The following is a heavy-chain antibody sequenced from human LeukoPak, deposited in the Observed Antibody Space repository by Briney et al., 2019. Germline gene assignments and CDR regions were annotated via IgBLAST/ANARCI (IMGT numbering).Heavy chain of an antibody. CDR1: GGSFSGYY. CDR2: INHSGST. CDR3: ARGRRNSPRIFGVVTPINWFDP. J-gene: IGHJ5*02. Sequence: SSETLSLTCAVYGGSFSGYYWSWIRQPPGKGREWIGEINHSGSTNYNPSLKSRVTISVDTSKNQFSLKLSSVTAADTAVYYCARGRRNSPRIFGVVTPINWFDPWGQGTLVTVSS. D-gene: IGHD3-3*01. V-gene: IGHV4-34*01.